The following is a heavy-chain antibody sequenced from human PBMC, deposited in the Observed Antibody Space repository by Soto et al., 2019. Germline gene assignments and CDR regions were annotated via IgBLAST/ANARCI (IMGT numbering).Heavy chain of an antibody. J-gene: IGHJ4*02. CDR1: GYTFTSCT. Sequence: ASVKVSCKASGYTFTSCTMHWVRQAPGQRLEWMGWINAANGDTVYSQKFQGRVTITRDTSASTAYMELSSLRSEDTAVYYCARDGGYDILTGYLGYWGQGTLVTVS. D-gene: IGHD3-9*01. CDR2: INAANGDT. CDR3: ARDGGYDILTGYLGY. V-gene: IGHV1-3*01.